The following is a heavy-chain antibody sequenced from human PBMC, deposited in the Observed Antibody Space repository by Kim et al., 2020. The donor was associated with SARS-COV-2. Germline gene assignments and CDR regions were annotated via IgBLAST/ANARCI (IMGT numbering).Heavy chain of an antibody. CDR2: IRSKAYGGTT. Sequence: GGSLILSCTASGFTFGDYVMSWVRQAPGKGLEWAGFIRSKAYGGTTEYAASLKGRFTISRDDSKSIAYLQMNSLKTEDTAVYYCTRIGFPSYYYMDVWGKGTTVTVSS. CDR3: TRIGFPSYYYMDV. V-gene: IGHV3-49*04. D-gene: IGHD6-25*01. CDR1: GFTFGDYV. J-gene: IGHJ6*03.